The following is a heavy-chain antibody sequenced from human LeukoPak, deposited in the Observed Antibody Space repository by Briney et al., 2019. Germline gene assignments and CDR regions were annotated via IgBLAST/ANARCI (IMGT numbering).Heavy chain of an antibody. Sequence: GGSLRLSCAASGFTFSSYEMNWVRQAPGKGLEWVSYISSSGSTIYYADSVKGRFTISRDNAKNSLYLQMNSLRAEDTAVYYCARGYCSSTSCYPNWFDPWGQGTLVTVSS. CDR2: ISSSGSTI. J-gene: IGHJ5*02. CDR1: GFTFSSYE. D-gene: IGHD2-2*01. V-gene: IGHV3-48*03. CDR3: ARGYCSSTSCYPNWFDP.